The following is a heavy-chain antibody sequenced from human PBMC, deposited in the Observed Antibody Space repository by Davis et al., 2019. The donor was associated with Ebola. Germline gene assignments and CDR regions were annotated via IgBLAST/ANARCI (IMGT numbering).Heavy chain of an antibody. CDR1: GYSFTSYW. V-gene: IGHV5-51*01. CDR3: AGFRYCSSTSCYNWFDP. J-gene: IGHJ5*02. CDR2: IYPGDSDT. D-gene: IGHD2-2*01. Sequence: GESLKISCKGSGYSFTSYWIGWVRQMPGKGLEWMGIIYPGDSDTRYSPSFQGQVTISADKSISTAYLQWSSLKASDTAMYYCAGFRYCSSTSCYNWFDPWGQGTLVTVSS.